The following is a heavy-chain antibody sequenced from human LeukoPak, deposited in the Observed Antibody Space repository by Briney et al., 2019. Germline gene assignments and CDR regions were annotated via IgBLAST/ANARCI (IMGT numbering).Heavy chain of an antibody. D-gene: IGHD3-22*01. V-gene: IGHV3-9*01. CDR3: AKARSGYYSYYFDY. CDR1: GFTFDDYA. CDR2: ISWNSGSI. Sequence: GRSLRLSCAASGFTFDDYAMHWVRHAPGKGLEWVSGISWNSGSIGYADSVKGRFTISRDNAKNSLYLQMNSLRAEDTALYYCAKARSGYYSYYFDYWGQGTLVTVSS. J-gene: IGHJ4*02.